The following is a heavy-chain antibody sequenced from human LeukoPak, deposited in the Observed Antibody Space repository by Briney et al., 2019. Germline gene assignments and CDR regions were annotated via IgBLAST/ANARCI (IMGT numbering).Heavy chain of an antibody. CDR3: ARDREDIVATIIDY. D-gene: IGHD5-12*01. CDR2: ISYDGSNK. Sequence: GGSLRLSCAASGFTFSSYGMHWVRQAPGKGLEWVAVISYDGSNKYYADSVKGRFTISRDNSKNTLYLQMNSPRAEDTAVYYCARDREDIVATIIDYWGQGTLVTVSS. CDR1: GFTFSSYG. J-gene: IGHJ4*02. V-gene: IGHV3-30*03.